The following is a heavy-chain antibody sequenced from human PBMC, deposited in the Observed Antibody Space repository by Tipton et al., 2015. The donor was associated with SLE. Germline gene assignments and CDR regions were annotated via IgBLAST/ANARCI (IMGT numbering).Heavy chain of an antibody. CDR3: ARISDDYYYDSSGLGHYFDY. CDR1: GGSFSGYY. J-gene: IGHJ4*02. D-gene: IGHD3-22*01. CDR2: INHSGST. Sequence: TLSLTCAVYGGSFSGYYWSWIRQPPGKGLEWIGEINHSGSTYYNPSLKSRVTISVDTSKNQFSLKLSSVTAADTAVYYCARISDDYYYDSSGLGHYFDYWGQGTLVTVSS. V-gene: IGHV4-34*01.